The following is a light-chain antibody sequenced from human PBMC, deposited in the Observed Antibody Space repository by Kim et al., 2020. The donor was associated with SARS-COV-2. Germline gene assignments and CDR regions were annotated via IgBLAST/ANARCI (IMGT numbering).Light chain of an antibody. CDR1: SGRSGYA. J-gene: IGLJ3*02. CDR2: LNSDGSH. CDR3: QSWGTGIWV. Sequence: APVKLTCTRSSGRSGYAIAWHQQQPEKGPRYLMKLNSDGSHSRGDGIPDRFSGSSSGAERYLTISSLQSEDEADYYCQSWGTGIWVFGGGTQLTVL. V-gene: IGLV4-69*01.